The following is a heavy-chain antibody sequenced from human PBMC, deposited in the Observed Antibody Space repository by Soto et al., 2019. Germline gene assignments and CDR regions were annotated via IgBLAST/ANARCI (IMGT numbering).Heavy chain of an antibody. CDR3: ATGARYCSGGSCYPDD. V-gene: IGHV1-69*06. D-gene: IGHD2-15*01. CDR2: IMPIFAAP. J-gene: IGHJ4*02. Sequence: QVQLMQSGAEVKKPGSSVKVSCKASGGTISTNVISWVRQAPGQGLEWMGEIMPIFAAPNNAQKFQGRLTITAYTSTTTVYMEVSSLTSEDTAVYFCATGARYCSGGSCYPDDWGQGTLVIVSS. CDR1: GGTISTNV.